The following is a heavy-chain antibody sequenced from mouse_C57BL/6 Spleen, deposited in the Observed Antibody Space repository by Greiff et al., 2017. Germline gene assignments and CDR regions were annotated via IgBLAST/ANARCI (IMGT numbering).Heavy chain of an antibody. V-gene: IGHV2-3*01. J-gene: IGHJ4*01. Sequence: VMLVESGPGLVAPSQSLSITCTVSGFSLTSYGVSWVRQPPGKGLEWLGVIWGDGSTNYHSALISRLSISKDNSKSQVFLKLNSLQTDDTDTYYCAIPIYYDYDDGDYAMDYWGQGTSVTVSS. CDR1: GFSLTSYG. CDR2: IWGDGST. CDR3: AIPIYYDYDDGDYAMDY. D-gene: IGHD2-4*01.